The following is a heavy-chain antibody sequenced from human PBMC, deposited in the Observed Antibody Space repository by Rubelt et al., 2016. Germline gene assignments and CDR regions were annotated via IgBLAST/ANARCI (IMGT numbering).Heavy chain of an antibody. J-gene: IGHJ6*02. CDR3: ARGGTFLEWLMGVRYYYYGMDV. CDR2: IKSKTDGGTT. Sequence: GGSLRLSCAASGFTFSNAWMNWVRQAPGKGLEWVGRIKSKTDGGTTDYAAPVKGRFTISRDDSKNTLYLQMNSLRAEDTAVYYCARGGTFLEWLMGVRYYYYGMDVWGQGTTVTVSS. CDR1: GFTFSNAW. V-gene: IGHV3-15*07. D-gene: IGHD3-3*01.